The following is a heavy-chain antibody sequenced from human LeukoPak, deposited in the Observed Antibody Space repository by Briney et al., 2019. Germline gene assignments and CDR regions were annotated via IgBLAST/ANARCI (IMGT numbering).Heavy chain of an antibody. CDR2: ITDSGDFT. CDR3: AKAGSWYWSGIDY. D-gene: IGHD2-8*02. J-gene: IGHJ4*02. Sequence: GGSLRLPCAVSGFIFSNYAMTWVRQAPGKGLEWVSTITDSGDFTHNAASVKGRFTISRDNSKNTLYLQMNSLRAEGTALYCRAKAGSWYWSGIDYWGQGILVTVSS. V-gene: IGHV3-23*01. CDR1: GFIFSNYA.